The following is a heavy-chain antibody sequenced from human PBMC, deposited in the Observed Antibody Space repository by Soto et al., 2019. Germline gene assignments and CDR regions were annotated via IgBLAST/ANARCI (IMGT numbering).Heavy chain of an antibody. CDR2: INAGNGNT. D-gene: IGHD1-26*01. CDR1: GYTFTSYA. Sequence: QVQLVQSGAEVKKPGASVRVSCKASGYTFTSYAMHWVRQAPGQRLEWMGWINAGNGNTKYSQKFQGRVTITRDTSASTAYMELSSLRSEDTAVYYCARGVGSGLSDYWGQGTLVTVSS. V-gene: IGHV1-3*01. J-gene: IGHJ4*02. CDR3: ARGVGSGLSDY.